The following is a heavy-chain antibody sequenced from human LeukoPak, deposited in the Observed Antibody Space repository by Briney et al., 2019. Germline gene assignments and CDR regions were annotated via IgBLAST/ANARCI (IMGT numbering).Heavy chain of an antibody. CDR1: GYTFTGYY. D-gene: IGHD2-2*01. V-gene: IGHV1-2*02. CDR3: ARGPIYCSSTSCYATLLDY. CDR2: INPNSGGT. Sequence: ASVKVSCKASGYTFTGYYMHWVRQAPGQGLEWMGWINPNSGGTNYAQKFQGRVTMTRDTSISTAYMELSRLRSDDTAVYYCARGPIYCSSTSCYATLLDYWGQGTLVTVSS. J-gene: IGHJ4*02.